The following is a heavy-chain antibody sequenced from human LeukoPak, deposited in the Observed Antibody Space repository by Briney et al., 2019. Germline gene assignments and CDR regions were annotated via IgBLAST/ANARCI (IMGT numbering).Heavy chain of an antibody. CDR2: IIPNFCSA. J-gene: IGHJ6*02. CDR1: GCTFSSYA. Sequence: ASVKVSCKASGCTFSSYAISWVRQAPGEGLEWMGGIIPNFCSANHAQQFQGRVTITADEPKSTPYMELSSLRSEDTAVYYCARGVWSAYQDYYYNGMDVWGQGTTVTVSS. V-gene: IGHV1-69*13. CDR3: ARGVWSAYQDYYYNGMDV. D-gene: IGHD2-21*01.